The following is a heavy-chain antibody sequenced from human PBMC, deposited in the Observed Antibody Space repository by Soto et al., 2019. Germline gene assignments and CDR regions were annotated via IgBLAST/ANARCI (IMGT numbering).Heavy chain of an antibody. J-gene: IGHJ4*02. V-gene: IGHV3-23*01. Sequence: GGSLRLSCAASGFTFSSYAMSWVRQAPGKGLEWVSAISGSGGSTYYADSVKGRFTISRDNSKNTLYLQMNRLRDEGTEVYYSAKEGLGDIDDWGQGTLVTVSS. CDR3: AKEGLGDIDD. D-gene: IGHD3-16*01. CDR1: GFTFSSYA. CDR2: ISGSGGST.